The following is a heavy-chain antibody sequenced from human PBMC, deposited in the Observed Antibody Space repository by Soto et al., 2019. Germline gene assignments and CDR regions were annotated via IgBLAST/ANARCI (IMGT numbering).Heavy chain of an antibody. CDR2: ISGSGGST. V-gene: IGHV3-23*01. CDR1: GFTFSSYA. CDR3: AKSMVYYYYYYMDV. D-gene: IGHD3-10*01. J-gene: IGHJ6*03. Sequence: PGGSLRLSCAASGFTFSSYAMSWVRQAPGKGLEWVSAISGSGGSTYYADSVKGRFTISRDNSKNTLYLQMNSLRAEDTAVYYCAKSMVYYYYYYMDVWGKGTTVTVSS.